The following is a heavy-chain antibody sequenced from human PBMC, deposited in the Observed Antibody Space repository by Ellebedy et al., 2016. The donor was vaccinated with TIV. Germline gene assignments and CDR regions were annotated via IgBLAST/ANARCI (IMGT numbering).Heavy chain of an antibody. CDR3: ARVRKSSSSNYFYYMDV. CDR1: GGSISSSSYY. D-gene: IGHD6-6*01. CDR2: IYYSGST. V-gene: IGHV4-39*07. Sequence: SETLSLXXTVSGGSISSSSYYWGWIRQPPGKGLEWIGSIYYSGSTYYNPSLKSRVTISVDTSKNQFSLKLSSVTAADTAVYYCARVRKSSSSNYFYYMDVWGKGTTVTVSS. J-gene: IGHJ6*03.